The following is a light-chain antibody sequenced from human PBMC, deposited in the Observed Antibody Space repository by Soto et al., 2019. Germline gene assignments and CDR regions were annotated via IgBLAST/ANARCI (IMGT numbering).Light chain of an antibody. Sequence: EVVLTQSPGNRSLSPGEGSPLACRASQSVNHKFAWDHQQPGQAPTLRIYDASNRATDIPARFSGSGSGTDFTLPISSLEPEDFAVYYCQQRSNWPPFTFGQGTQLEIK. CDR1: QSVNHK. CDR2: DAS. CDR3: QQRSNWPPFT. V-gene: IGKV3-11*01. J-gene: IGKJ5*01.